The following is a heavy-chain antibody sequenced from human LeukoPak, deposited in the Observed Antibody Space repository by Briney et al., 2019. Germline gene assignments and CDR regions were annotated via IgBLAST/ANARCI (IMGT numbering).Heavy chain of an antibody. CDR3: ASPRGYSGYDLVY. J-gene: IGHJ4*02. V-gene: IGHV3-33*01. CDR1: GFTFSSYG. D-gene: IGHD5-12*01. CDR2: IWYDGSNK. Sequence: GRSLRLSCAASGFTFSSYGMHWVRQAPGKGLEWVAVIWYDGSNKYYADSVKGRFTISRDNSKNTLYLQMNSLRAEDTAVYYCASPRGYSGYDLVYWGQGTLVPVSS.